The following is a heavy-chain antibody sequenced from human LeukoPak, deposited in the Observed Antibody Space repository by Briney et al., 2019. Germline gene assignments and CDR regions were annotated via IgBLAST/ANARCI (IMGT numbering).Heavy chain of an antibody. V-gene: IGHV3-30*18. J-gene: IGHJ1*01. CDR3: AKLAGYSSSREYFQH. CDR2: ISYDGSNK. Sequence: GGSLRLSCAASGFTFSSYGMHWVRQAPGKGLEGVAVISYDGSNKYYADSVKGRFTISRDNSKNTLYLQMNSLRAEDTAVYYCAKLAGYSSSREYFQHWGQGTLVTVSS. D-gene: IGHD6-13*01. CDR1: GFTFSSYG.